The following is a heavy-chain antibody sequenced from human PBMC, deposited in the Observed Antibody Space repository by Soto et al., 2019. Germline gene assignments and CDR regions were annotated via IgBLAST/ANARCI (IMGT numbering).Heavy chain of an antibody. Sequence: QVQLVQSGAEVKKPGAAVKVSCKASGYTFTSYDINWVRQATGQGLEWMGWMNPNSGNTGYAQKFQGRVTMTRNTSISTAYMELSSLRSEDTAVYYCARERGSGSYYTPWFDPWGQGTLVTVSS. J-gene: IGHJ5*02. D-gene: IGHD3-10*01. CDR3: ARERGSGSYYTPWFDP. CDR1: GYTFTSYD. V-gene: IGHV1-8*01. CDR2: MNPNSGNT.